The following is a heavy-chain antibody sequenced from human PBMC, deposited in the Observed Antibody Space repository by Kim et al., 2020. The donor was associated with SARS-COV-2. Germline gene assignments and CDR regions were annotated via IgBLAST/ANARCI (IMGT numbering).Heavy chain of an antibody. CDR2: ISSSGSTI. D-gene: IGHD3-22*01. J-gene: IGHJ4*02. Sequence: GGSLRLSCAASGFTFSDYYMSWIRQAPGKGLEWVSYISSSGSTIYYADSVKGRFTISRDNAKNSLYLQMNSLRAEDTAVYYCATPPLSGYDSSGSNFDYWGQGTLVTVSS. CDR1: GFTFSDYY. V-gene: IGHV3-11*01. CDR3: ATPPLSGYDSSGSNFDY.